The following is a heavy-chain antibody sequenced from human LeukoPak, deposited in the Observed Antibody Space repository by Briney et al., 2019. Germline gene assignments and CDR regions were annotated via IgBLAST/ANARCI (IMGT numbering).Heavy chain of an antibody. CDR2: INHSGST. CDR3: ARGRGITMVRGVIPYYFDY. D-gene: IGHD3-10*01. J-gene: IGHJ4*02. CDR1: GGSFSGYY. V-gene: IGHV4-34*01. Sequence: SETLSLTCAVYGGSFSGYYWSWIRQPPGKGLEWIGEINHSGSTNYNPSLKSRVTISVDRSKNQFSLKLSSVTAADTAVYYCARGRGITMVRGVIPYYFDYWGQGTLVTVSS.